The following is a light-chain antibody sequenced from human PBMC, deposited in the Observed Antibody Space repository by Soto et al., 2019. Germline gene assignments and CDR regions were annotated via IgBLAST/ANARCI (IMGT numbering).Light chain of an antibody. CDR1: QSVSSSF. V-gene: IGKV3-20*01. CDR3: QQYVSSPWA. J-gene: IGKJ1*01. CDR2: GAS. Sequence: ELVLAQSPGTLSVSPGERATLCGRGSQSVSSSFLAWYQQKAGQAPRLLIYGASRRATGIPDRFSGSGSGTDFNLTISSLEPEDFAVYYCQQYVSSPWACGQGTKGDI.